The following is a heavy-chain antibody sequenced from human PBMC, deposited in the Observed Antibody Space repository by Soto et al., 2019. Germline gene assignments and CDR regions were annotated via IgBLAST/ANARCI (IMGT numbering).Heavy chain of an antibody. V-gene: IGHV3-30*18. D-gene: IGHD6-25*01. CDR2: ISNDGRDY. J-gene: IGHJ4*02. CDR1: GFTFDIHG. Sequence: QVQLVESGGGVVQPGRSLRLSCAASGFTFDIHGMHWVRQAPGKGLEWVAVISNDGRDYHYADSVKGRFTISRDNSKNMLYLQMNSLRAEDTAVYYCAKDLDRLAAIYYFDYWGQGTLVTVSS. CDR3: AKDLDRLAAIYYFDY.